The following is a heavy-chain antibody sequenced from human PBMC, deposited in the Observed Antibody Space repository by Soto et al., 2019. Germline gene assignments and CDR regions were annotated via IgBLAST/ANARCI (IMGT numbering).Heavy chain of an antibody. CDR2: ISGSGGST. CDR1: GSTFSSYA. J-gene: IGHJ6*02. D-gene: IGHD2-8*02. V-gene: IGHV3-23*01. Sequence: GGSLRLSCAPSGSTFSSYAMSWVRQAPGKGLEWVSAISGSGGSTYYADSVKGRFTISRDNSKNTLYLQMNSLRAEDTAVYYCAKDGGVPHPMDVWGQGTTVTVSS. CDR3: AKDGGVPHPMDV.